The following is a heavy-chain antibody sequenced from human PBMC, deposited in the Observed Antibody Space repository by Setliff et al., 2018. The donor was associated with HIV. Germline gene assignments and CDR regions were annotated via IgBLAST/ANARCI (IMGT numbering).Heavy chain of an antibody. CDR2: ISAYNGNT. CDR3: ARAPPINFWSGYYTGPQAWFAS. D-gene: IGHD3-3*01. CDR1: GYHFTIFG. J-gene: IGHJ5*01. Sequence: ASVKVSCKASGYHFTIFGINWVRQAPGQGLEWMGWISAYNGNTNYAQKLQGRITLTIDTVTTTAYMDLRSLTSDDTAMYYCARAPPINFWSGYYTGPQAWFASWAQGSLVTVSS. V-gene: IGHV1-18*01.